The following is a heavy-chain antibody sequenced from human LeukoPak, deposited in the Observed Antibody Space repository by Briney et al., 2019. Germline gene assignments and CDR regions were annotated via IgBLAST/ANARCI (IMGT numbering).Heavy chain of an antibody. CDR3: AKGLWGLPYFDY. Sequence: GGSLRLSCAASGFTFSSYAMSWVRQAPGKGLEWVSAINGSGGSTYYADSVKGRFTISRDNSKNTLYLQMNSLRAEDTAVYYCAKGLWGLPYFDYWGQGTLVTVSS. V-gene: IGHV3-23*01. CDR2: INGSGGST. D-gene: IGHD1-26*01. CDR1: GFTFSSYA. J-gene: IGHJ4*02.